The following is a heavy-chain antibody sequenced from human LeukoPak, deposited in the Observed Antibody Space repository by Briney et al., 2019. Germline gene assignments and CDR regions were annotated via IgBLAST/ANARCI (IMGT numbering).Heavy chain of an antibody. CDR3: ARAEPGLFDY. CDR1: GFTFSRCG. V-gene: IGHV3-33*01. Sequence: GGSLRLSCVASGFTFSRCGMHWVRQAPGKGLEWVAVIYSDGRSEYYADSVKGRFTISRDNFKNTLYLQMNSLRAEDTAVYYCARAEPGLFDYWGQGILATVSS. J-gene: IGHJ4*02. CDR2: IYSDGRSE.